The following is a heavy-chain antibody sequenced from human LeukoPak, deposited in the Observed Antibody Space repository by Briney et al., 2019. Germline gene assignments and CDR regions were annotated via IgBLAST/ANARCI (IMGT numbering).Heavy chain of an antibody. Sequence: PGGSLRLSCAASGSTFSSYSMNWVRQAPGKGLEWVSSISSSSSYIYYADSVKGRFTISRDNSKNTLYLQMNSLRAEDTAVYYCARAWGYYYGSGRPAPPFDYWSQGTLVTVSS. CDR1: GSTFSSYS. D-gene: IGHD3-10*01. V-gene: IGHV3-21*01. CDR3: ARAWGYYYGSGRPAPPFDY. CDR2: ISSSSSYI. J-gene: IGHJ4*02.